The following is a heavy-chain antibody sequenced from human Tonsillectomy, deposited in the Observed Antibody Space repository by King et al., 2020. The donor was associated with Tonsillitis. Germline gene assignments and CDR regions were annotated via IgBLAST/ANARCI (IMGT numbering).Heavy chain of an antibody. CDR3: ARATLLYAPFDS. D-gene: IGHD5/OR15-5a*01. CDR1: GFTVSSNY. J-gene: IGHJ4*02. CDR2: IYSDGAA. Sequence: VQLVESGGGLAQPGESLRLSCAVSGFTVSSNYINWVRQSPGKGLEWVSIIYSDGAAYYADSVKGRFTIYRDNSKNTVYLQMNSLRAEDTAVYYCARATLLYAPFDSWGQGTLVTVSS. V-gene: IGHV3-66*01.